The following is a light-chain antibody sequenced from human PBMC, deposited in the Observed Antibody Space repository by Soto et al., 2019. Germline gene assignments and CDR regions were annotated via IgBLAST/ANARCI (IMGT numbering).Light chain of an antibody. Sequence: DILMTQSPSSMSASVGDRVTITCRASQSNSSCLNWYQQKSGKGPKLLIYAASTLQSGVPSRFSGSGSGTDFTLTVSRLEPEEFAVYFCQQYGSSLTFGGGTKVDIK. CDR1: QSNSSC. V-gene: IGKV1-39*01. J-gene: IGKJ4*01. CDR2: AAS. CDR3: QQYGSSLT.